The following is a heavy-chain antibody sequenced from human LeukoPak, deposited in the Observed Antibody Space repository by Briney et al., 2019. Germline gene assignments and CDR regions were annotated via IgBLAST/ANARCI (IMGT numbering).Heavy chain of an antibody. Sequence: PPETLSLTCTVSGESISGFYWTWIRQPPGKGLEWIGYIYHTGNIKYNLSLNSRVTISIDTSKNQFSLKLSSVTAADTAVYYCAAWNYYYYYMDVWGKGTTVTISS. V-gene: IGHV4-59*08. CDR3: AAWNYYYYYMDV. D-gene: IGHD1-1*01. CDR2: IYHTGNI. J-gene: IGHJ6*03. CDR1: GESISGFY.